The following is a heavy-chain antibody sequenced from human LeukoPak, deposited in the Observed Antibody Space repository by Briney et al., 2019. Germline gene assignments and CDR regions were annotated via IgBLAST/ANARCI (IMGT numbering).Heavy chain of an antibody. CDR2: ISAYNGNT. V-gene: IGHV1-18*01. CDR3: ARDAENTIFGVVIRNYYYYYGMDV. Sequence: ASVKVSCKASGYTFTSYGISWVRQAPGQGLEWMGWISAYNGNTNYAQKLQGRVTMTTDTSTSTAYMELRSLRSDDTAVYYCARDAENTIFGVVIRNYYYYYGMDVWDQGTTVTVSS. D-gene: IGHD3-3*01. CDR1: GYTFTSYG. J-gene: IGHJ6*02.